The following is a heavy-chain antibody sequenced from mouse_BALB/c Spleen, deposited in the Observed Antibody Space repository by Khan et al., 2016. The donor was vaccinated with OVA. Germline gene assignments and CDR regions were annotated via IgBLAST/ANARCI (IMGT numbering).Heavy chain of an antibody. D-gene: IGHD2-2*01. V-gene: IGHV1S135*01. J-gene: IGHJ3*01. Sequence: VQLKQSGPELMKPGASVKISCKASGYSFTSYYLHWVMQSHGESLEWIGYVDPFSGGTTYNQKFKGKATLTVDKSSSTAYMHLSNLTSEDSAVYYWTRHGYVAWFTYWGQGTLVTVSA. CDR2: VDPFSGGT. CDR1: GYSFTSYY. CDR3: TRHGYVAWFTY.